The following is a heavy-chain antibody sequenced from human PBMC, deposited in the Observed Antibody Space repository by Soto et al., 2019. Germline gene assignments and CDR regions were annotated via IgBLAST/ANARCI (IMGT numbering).Heavy chain of an antibody. CDR2: IIPIFGTA. CDR1: GGTFSSYA. D-gene: IGHD3-22*01. V-gene: IGHV1-69*13. J-gene: IGHJ6*02. CDR3: AREVVVVQWGTPLYYYGMDV. Sequence: SVKVSSKASGGTFSSYAISWARQAPGQGPEWMGGIIPIFGTANYAQKFQGRVTITADESTSTAYMELSRLRSDDTAVYYCAREVVVVQWGTPLYYYGMDVWGQGTTVTVSS.